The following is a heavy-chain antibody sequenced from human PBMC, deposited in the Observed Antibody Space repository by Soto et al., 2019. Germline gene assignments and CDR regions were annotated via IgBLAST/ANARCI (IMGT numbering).Heavy chain of an antibody. J-gene: IGHJ5*02. V-gene: IGHV1-8*01. CDR3: ARGDYYDSSGSSGWFDP. Sequence: QVQLVQSGAEVKKPGASVKVSCKASGYTFTSYDINWVRQATGQGLEWMGWMNPNSGNTGYAQKFQGRVTMTRNTSXSIXYMELSSLRSEDTAVYYCARGDYYDSSGSSGWFDPWGQGTLVTVSS. CDR1: GYTFTSYD. CDR2: MNPNSGNT. D-gene: IGHD3-22*01.